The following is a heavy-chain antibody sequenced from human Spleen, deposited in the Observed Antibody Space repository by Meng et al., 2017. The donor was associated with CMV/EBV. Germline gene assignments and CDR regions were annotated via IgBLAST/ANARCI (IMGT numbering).Heavy chain of an antibody. CDR1: GFNFNDYR. J-gene: IGHJ4*02. V-gene: IGHV3-21*01. CDR2: ISSTRNYI. Sequence: GESLKISCAASGFNFNDYRMSWIRQAPGKGLEWVSSISSTRNYIYYADSVKGRFTISRDNAKNTLYLQMSSLRAEDTAVYYCAKTRDEWLVPFDCWGQGTLVTVSS. D-gene: IGHD6-19*01. CDR3: AKTRDEWLVPFDC.